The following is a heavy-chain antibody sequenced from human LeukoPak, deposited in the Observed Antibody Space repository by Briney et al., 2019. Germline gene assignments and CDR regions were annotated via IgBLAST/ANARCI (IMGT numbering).Heavy chain of an antibody. V-gene: IGHV4-39*01. D-gene: IGHD3-10*01. CDR2: VYYTGST. J-gene: IGHJ5*02. CDR1: GDSVTSGTFY. CDR3: ARHSGSGSLSRPFDP. Sequence: SETLSLTCTVSGDSVTSGTFYWAWLRQPPGKGLEWIATVYYTGSTYYNPSLKSRVTISMDTSKNQFSLDLRPVVAPDTAVYYCARHSGSGSLSRPFDPWGQGTLVTVSS.